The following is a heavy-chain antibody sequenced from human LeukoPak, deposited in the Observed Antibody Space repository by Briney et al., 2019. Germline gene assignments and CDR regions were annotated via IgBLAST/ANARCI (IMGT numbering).Heavy chain of an antibody. CDR3: ARDLSLGY. J-gene: IGHJ4*02. CDR1: GFTFSSFW. CDR2: IYSGGST. V-gene: IGHV3-66*01. Sequence: GGSVRLSCAGSGFTFSSFWMHWVRQAPGKGLEWVSVIYSGGSTYYADSVKGRFTISRDNSKNTLYLQMNSLRAEDTAVYYCARDLSLGYWGQGTLVTVSS.